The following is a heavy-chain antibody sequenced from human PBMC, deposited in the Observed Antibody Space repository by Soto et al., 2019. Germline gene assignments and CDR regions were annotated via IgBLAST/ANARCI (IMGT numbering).Heavy chain of an antibody. V-gene: IGHV5-51*01. D-gene: IGHD2-8*01. CDR2: IYPGDSDT. J-gene: IGHJ3*02. CDR1: GYRFTSYW. CDR3: ARHGDPGYCTNGVCQRRAFDI. Sequence: GESLKISCKGSGYRFTSYWIGWVRQMPGKGLERMGIIYPGDSDTRYSPSFQGQVTISADKSISTAYLQWSSLKASDTAMYYCARHGDPGYCTNGVCQRRAFDIWGQGTMVTVSS.